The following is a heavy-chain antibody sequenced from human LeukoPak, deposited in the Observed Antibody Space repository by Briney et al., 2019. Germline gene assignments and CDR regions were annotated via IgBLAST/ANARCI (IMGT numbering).Heavy chain of an antibody. CDR2: IYYSGST. Sequence: SETLSLTCTVSGGSISSSSYYWGWIRQPPGKGLEWIGSIYYSGSTYYNPSLKSRVTISVDASKNQFSLKLSSVTAADTAVHYCARAVRGTYYYYMDVWGKGTTVTVSS. D-gene: IGHD3-10*01. CDR3: ARAVRGTYYYYMDV. CDR1: GGSISSSSYY. V-gene: IGHV4-39*07. J-gene: IGHJ6*03.